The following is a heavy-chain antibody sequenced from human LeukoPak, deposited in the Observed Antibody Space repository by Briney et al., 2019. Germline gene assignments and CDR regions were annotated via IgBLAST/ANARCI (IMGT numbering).Heavy chain of an antibody. CDR1: GFMFSSYS. CDR3: ATGMWGYCSRTRSPLDY. V-gene: IGHV3-48*01. Sequence: GWSLRLSCAASGFMFSSYSMKSVRPAPGKGLEWIAYISSKSTSIYYADSVKGRFTVSRDKADTSLYLHMNSLRAEDTAVYYCATGMWGYCSRTRSPLDYWGQGTLVTVSS. CDR2: ISSKSTSI. J-gene: IGHJ4*02. D-gene: IGHD2-2*01.